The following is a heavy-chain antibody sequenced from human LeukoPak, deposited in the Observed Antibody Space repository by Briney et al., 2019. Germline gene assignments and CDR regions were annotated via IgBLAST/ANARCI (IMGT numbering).Heavy chain of an antibody. CDR3: ARDTAGVDY. CDR2: ISDSGGGT. Sequence: GGSLRLSCAATGFTFNTYAMSWVRQAPGKGLEWVSGISDSGGGTYYADSVKGRFTISRDNSKNTLFLQMNSLRAQDTAIYYCARDTAGVDYWGQGTLVTVSP. CDR1: GFTFNTYA. D-gene: IGHD1-26*01. J-gene: IGHJ4*02. V-gene: IGHV3-23*01.